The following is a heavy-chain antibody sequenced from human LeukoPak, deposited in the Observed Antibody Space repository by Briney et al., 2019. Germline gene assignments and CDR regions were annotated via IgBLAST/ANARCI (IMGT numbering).Heavy chain of an antibody. D-gene: IGHD3-10*01. CDR3: ARGIGGYYYYMDV. V-gene: IGHV1-2*02. Sequence: ASVKVSCKASGYTFTGYYMHWVRQAPGRGLEWMGWINPNTGGTNYAQKFQGRVTMTRDTSISTAYMELSRLRSDDTAVYYCARGIGGYYYYMDVWGKGTTVTVSS. J-gene: IGHJ6*03. CDR2: INPNTGGT. CDR1: GYTFTGYY.